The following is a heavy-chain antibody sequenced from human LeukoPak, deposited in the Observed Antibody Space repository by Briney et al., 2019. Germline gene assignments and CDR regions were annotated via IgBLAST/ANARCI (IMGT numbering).Heavy chain of an antibody. Sequence: GGSLRLSCAASGFTFSSYSMNWVRQAPGKGLGWVSSISSSSYIYYADSVKGRFTISRDNAKNSLYLQMNSLRAEDTAVYYCARDHQPYYDSSGYQDYWGQGTLVTVSS. CDR3: ARDHQPYYDSSGYQDY. V-gene: IGHV3-21*01. CDR1: GFTFSSYS. D-gene: IGHD3-22*01. J-gene: IGHJ4*02. CDR2: ISSSSYI.